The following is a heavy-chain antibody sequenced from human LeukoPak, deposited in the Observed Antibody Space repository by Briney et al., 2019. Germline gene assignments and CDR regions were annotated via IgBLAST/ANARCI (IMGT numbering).Heavy chain of an antibody. V-gene: IGHV3-23*01. CDR3: AKVQGDIVVVPAAIPDAFDI. CDR1: GFTFSSYA. Sequence: PGGSLRLSCAASGFTFSSYAMSWVRQAPGKGLEWVSAISGSGGSTYYGDSVKGRFTTSRDNSKNTLYLQMNSLRAEDTAVYYWAKVQGDIVVVPAAIPDAFDIWCQGTMVTVAS. D-gene: IGHD2-2*02. CDR2: ISGSGGST. J-gene: IGHJ3*02.